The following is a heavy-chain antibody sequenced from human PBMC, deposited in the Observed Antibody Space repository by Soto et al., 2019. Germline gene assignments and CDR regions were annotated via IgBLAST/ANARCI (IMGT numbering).Heavy chain of an antibody. V-gene: IGHV4-31*03. J-gene: IGHJ3*02. CDR3: ARDRYYYDSSGPPIDAFDI. Sequence: QAQLQESGPGLVKPSQTLSLTCTVSGGSISSGGYYWSWIRQHPGKGLEWIGYIYYSGSTYYNPSLKSRVTLSVDTSKNQFSLKLSSVTAADTAVYYCARDRYYYDSSGPPIDAFDIWGQGTMVTVSS. CDR2: IYYSGST. CDR1: GGSISSGGYY. D-gene: IGHD3-22*01.